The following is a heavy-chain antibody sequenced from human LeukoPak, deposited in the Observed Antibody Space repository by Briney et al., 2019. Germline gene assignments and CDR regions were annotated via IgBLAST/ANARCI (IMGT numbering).Heavy chain of an antibody. Sequence: SETLSLTCAVYGGSFSGYYWSWIRQPPGKGLEWIGEINHSGSTNYNPSLKSRVTISVDTSKNHFSLKLSSVTAADTAVYYCARERPSYYDILTGYYPRSLPYYFDYWGQGTLVTVSS. CDR1: GGSFSGYY. J-gene: IGHJ4*02. CDR3: ARERPSYYDILTGYYPRSLPYYFDY. CDR2: INHSGST. V-gene: IGHV4-34*01. D-gene: IGHD3-9*01.